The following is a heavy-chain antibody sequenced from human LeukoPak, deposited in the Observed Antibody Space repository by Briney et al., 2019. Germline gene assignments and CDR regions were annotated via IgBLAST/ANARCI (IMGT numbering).Heavy chain of an antibody. V-gene: IGHV4-59*08. J-gene: IGHJ3*02. CDR3: ARRDSSSWNDAFDI. D-gene: IGHD6-13*01. Sequence: SETLSLTCTVSGGSISSYYWSWIRQPPGKGLEWIGYIYYIGSTNYNPSLKSRVTISVDTSKNQFSLKLSSVTAADTAAYYCARRDSSSWNDAFDIWGQGTMVTVSS. CDR1: GGSISSYY. CDR2: IYYIGST.